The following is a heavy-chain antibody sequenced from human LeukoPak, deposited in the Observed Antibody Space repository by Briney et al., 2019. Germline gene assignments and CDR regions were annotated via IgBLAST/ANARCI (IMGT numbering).Heavy chain of an antibody. V-gene: IGHV3-9*01. D-gene: IGHD1-1*01. CDR3: ARGIDDGDNWFDP. CDR2: ISWNSGSI. J-gene: IGHJ5*02. CDR1: GFTFDDYA. Sequence: GGSLRLSCAASGFTFDDYAIHWVRQAPGKGLEWVSGISWNSGSIGYADSVKGRFTISRDNAKNSLYLQMNSLRVEDTALYYCARGIDDGDNWFDPWGQGTLVTVSS.